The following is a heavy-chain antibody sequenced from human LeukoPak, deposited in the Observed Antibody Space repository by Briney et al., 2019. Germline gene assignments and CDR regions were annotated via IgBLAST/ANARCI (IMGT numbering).Heavy chain of an antibody. D-gene: IGHD2-2*01. CDR1: GFTFSNYA. CDR3: AKAVVSTSCCNDC. V-gene: IGHV3-23*01. Sequence: GGSLRLSCAASGFTFSNYAMTWVRQAPGKGLEWVSAISSSGGSTYYADSVKGRFTISRDNSKNTLYLQMNSLRAEDTAVYYCAKAVVSTSCCNDCWGQGTLVTVYS. CDR2: ISSSGGST. J-gene: IGHJ4*02.